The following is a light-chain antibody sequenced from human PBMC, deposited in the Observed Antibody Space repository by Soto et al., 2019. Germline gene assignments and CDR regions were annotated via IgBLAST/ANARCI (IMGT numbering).Light chain of an antibody. J-gene: IGKJ4*01. Sequence: EIVLTQSPATLSLSPGERATLSCRASQSVSSYLAWDQQKPGQAPRLLIYDASNRATGIPARFSGSGSGTDFTLTISSLEPEDFAVYYCQQRSNWPLTFGGVTKVEIK. CDR2: DAS. CDR1: QSVSSY. V-gene: IGKV3-11*01. CDR3: QQRSNWPLT.